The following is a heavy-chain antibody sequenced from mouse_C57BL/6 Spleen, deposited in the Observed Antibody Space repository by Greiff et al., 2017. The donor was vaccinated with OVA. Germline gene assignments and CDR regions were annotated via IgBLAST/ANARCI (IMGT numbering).Heavy chain of an antibody. Sequence: VQLQQSGAELARPGASVKMSCKASGYTFTSYTMHWVKQRPGQGLEWIGYINPSSGYTKYNQKFKDKATLTADKSSSTAYMLLSSLTSEDSAVYYCSRGQGSSYPFDYWGQGTTLTVSS. V-gene: IGHV1-4*01. CDR3: SRGQGSSYPFDY. D-gene: IGHD1-1*01. J-gene: IGHJ2*01. CDR2: INPSSGYT. CDR1: GYTFTSYT.